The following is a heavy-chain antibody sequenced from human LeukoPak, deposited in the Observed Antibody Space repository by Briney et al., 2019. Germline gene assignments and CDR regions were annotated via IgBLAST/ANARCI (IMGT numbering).Heavy chain of an antibody. Sequence: ASVKVSCKASGYTFTGYYMHWVRQAPGQGLEWMGWINPNSGGTNYAQKFQGWVTMTRDTSISTAYMELSRLRSDDTAVYYCARDVAGTTSWFDPWGQGTLVTVSS. J-gene: IGHJ5*02. D-gene: IGHD1-1*01. CDR3: ARDVAGTTSWFDP. CDR2: INPNSGGT. CDR1: GYTFTGYY. V-gene: IGHV1-2*04.